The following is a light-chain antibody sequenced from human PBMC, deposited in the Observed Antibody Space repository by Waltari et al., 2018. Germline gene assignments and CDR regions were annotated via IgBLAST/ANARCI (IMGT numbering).Light chain of an antibody. Sequence: QSALTQPASVSGSPGQSITLSCTGTSSDVGSYNLVSWYQQRPGKAPRLMIYEVKKRPSGVSNRFSGSKSGNTASLTISGLQAEDEADYYCCSYAGSPTFVIFGGGSKLTVL. CDR1: SSDVGSYNL. V-gene: IGLV2-23*02. J-gene: IGLJ2*01. CDR2: EVK. CDR3: CSYAGSPTFVI.